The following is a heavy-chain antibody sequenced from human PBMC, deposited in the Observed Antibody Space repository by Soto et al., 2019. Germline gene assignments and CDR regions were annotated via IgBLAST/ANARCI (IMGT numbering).Heavy chain of an antibody. Sequence: PGGSRSLSWAPSGFTSSRHEMNWVRQAPRKGLQWLSYVSGNGTTINYADSVKGRLIISRNNAKNSLNLQLNSLRAEDTALYYCVRDCRRFLEWPSTGYSYFGMDVWGQGTTVTVSS. CDR2: VSGNGTTI. J-gene: IGHJ6*02. CDR1: GFTSSRHE. D-gene: IGHD3-3*01. CDR3: VRDCRRFLEWPSTGYSYFGMDV. V-gene: IGHV3-48*03.